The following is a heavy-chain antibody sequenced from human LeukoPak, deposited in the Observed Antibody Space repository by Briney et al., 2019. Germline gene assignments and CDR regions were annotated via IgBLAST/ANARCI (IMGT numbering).Heavy chain of an antibody. CDR3: VRDGEPYDFWSGSVELYYFDY. D-gene: IGHD3-3*01. Sequence: SETLSLTCTVSGGSISSYYWSWIRQPPGKGLEWIGYIYYSGSTNYNPSLKSRVTISVDTSKNQFSLKLSSVTAADTAVYYCVRDGEPYDFWSGSVELYYFDYWGQGTLVTVSS. V-gene: IGHV4-59*01. J-gene: IGHJ4*02. CDR2: IYYSGST. CDR1: GGSISSYY.